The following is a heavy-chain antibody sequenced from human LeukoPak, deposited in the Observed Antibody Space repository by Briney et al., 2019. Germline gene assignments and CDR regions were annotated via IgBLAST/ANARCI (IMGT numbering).Heavy chain of an antibody. CDR2: ISAYNGHT. D-gene: IGHD1-26*01. CDR3: ARDNSVGDYAWWFDP. V-gene: IGHV1-18*01. J-gene: IGHJ5*02. CDR1: GYTFTSYG. Sequence: ASVKVSCKASGYTFTSYGIIWVRQAPGQGLEWVGWISAYNGHTKYAQKFQGRVTMTRDMSTSTDYMELSSLRSEDTAVYYCARDNSVGDYAWWFDPWGQGTLVTVSS.